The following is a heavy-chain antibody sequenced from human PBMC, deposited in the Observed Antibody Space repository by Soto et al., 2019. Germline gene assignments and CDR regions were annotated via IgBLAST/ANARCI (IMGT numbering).Heavy chain of an antibody. V-gene: IGHV5-51*01. D-gene: IGHD3-10*01. CDR2: IYPGDSDT. CDR1: GCSFTRYW. CDR3: ARASGSGSYYSPADS. J-gene: IGHJ4*02. Sequence: GESLKLSDKGSGCSFTRYWIGWVRQMPGKGLEWMGIIYPGDSDTRYSPSFQGQVTISADKSISTAYLQWSSLKASDTAMYYCARASGSGSYYSPADSWGQGTLVTVSS.